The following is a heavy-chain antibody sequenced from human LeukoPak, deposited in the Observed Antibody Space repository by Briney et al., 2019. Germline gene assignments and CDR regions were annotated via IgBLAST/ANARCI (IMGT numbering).Heavy chain of an antibody. J-gene: IGHJ4*02. CDR2: VRSKINNYAT. D-gene: IGHD3-10*01. CDR3: TRLRGERASGDY. CDR1: GFSFNGSA. Sequence: GGSLRLSCAASGFSFNGSAMHWVRQASGKGLEWVGRVRSKINNYATEYAVSVKGRFTISRDDSKNTVYLQMNSLKIEDTAVYYCTRLRGERASGDYWGQGTLVTVSS. V-gene: IGHV3-73*01.